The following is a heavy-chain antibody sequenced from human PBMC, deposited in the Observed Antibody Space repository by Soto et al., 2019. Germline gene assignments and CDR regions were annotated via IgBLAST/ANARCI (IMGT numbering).Heavy chain of an antibody. V-gene: IGHV3-23*01. CDR2: ITGNTGRT. D-gene: IGHD3-16*01. CDR1: GFTFSSYA. J-gene: IGHJ6*02. CDR3: ASLPRYDYYNGMDF. Sequence: PGGSLRLSCAASGFTFSSYAMNWVRQAPGKGLEWISSITGNTGRTDYADSVKGRFTVTRDNSKNTLNLQMNSLRVEDTAVYYCASLPRYDYYNGMDFWGQGTTVTVSS.